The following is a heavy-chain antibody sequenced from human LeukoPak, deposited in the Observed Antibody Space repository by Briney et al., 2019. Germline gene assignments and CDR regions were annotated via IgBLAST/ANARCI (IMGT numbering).Heavy chain of an antibody. CDR2: IIPIFGTA. D-gene: IGHD5-18*01. Sequence: SVKVSCKASGGTFSSYAISWVRQAPGQGLEWMGGIIPIFGTANYAQKFQGRVTITADESTSTGYMELSSLRSEDTAVCYCARGTTMVTNYFDYWGQGTLVIVSS. V-gene: IGHV1-69*13. J-gene: IGHJ4*02. CDR3: ARGTTMVTNYFDY. CDR1: GGTFSSYA.